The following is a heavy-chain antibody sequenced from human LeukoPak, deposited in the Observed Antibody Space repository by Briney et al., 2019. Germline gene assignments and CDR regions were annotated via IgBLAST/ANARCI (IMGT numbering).Heavy chain of an antibody. D-gene: IGHD2-15*01. CDR1: GGSISSYY. CDR3: ARVLDAAFDT. Sequence: SETLSLTCTVSGGSISSYYWRWVRQPPGKGLEWIGYIYYSGSTNYNPSLKSRVTISVDTSKNQFSLKPSSVTAADTAVYYCARVLDAAFDTWGQGTMVTVSS. CDR2: IYYSGST. V-gene: IGHV4-59*01. J-gene: IGHJ3*02.